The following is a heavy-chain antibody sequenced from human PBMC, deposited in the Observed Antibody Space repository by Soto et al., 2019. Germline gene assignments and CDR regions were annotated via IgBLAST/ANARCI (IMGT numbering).Heavy chain of an antibody. V-gene: IGHV5-51*07. D-gene: IGHD6-6*01. Sequence: GQSLKVSRKGSGYSLTRYWPGWVHHMPGKGLEWMWIIYPGDSDTRYSPSFQGQVTMSADKSISTAYRQWISLKASDTDMYYCAGRGEAARPGPYYEDYGSYVCGQSTTVTVS. CDR3: AGRGEAARPGPYYEDYGSYV. J-gene: IGHJ6*02. CDR1: GYSLTRYW. CDR2: IYPGDSDT.